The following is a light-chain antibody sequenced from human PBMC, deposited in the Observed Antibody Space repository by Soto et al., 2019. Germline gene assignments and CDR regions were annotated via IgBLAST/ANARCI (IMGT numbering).Light chain of an antibody. V-gene: IGKV1-33*01. CDR1: QAISKY. Sequence: DIQMTQSPSSLSASLGDRVTITCQASQAISKYLHWYHQRPGKAPILVIYDASNLEAGAPSRFSGGGSGTSFTLTISSLQPEDIGIYFCQQYNNLPYTFGQGTKLDIK. CDR3: QQYNNLPYT. J-gene: IGKJ2*01. CDR2: DAS.